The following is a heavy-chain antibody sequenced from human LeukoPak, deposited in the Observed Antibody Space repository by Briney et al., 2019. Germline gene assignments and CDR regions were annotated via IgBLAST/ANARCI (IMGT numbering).Heavy chain of an antibody. CDR1: GGSFSGYY. Sequence: SETLSLTCAVYGGSFSGYYWSWIRQPPGKGLEWIGEINHSGSTNYNPSRKSRVTISVDTSKNQFSLKLSSVAAADTAVYCCARGMVRLPITYKSYFVDYRGQGTLGTVSS. D-gene: IGHD3-10*01. V-gene: IGHV4-34*01. J-gene: IGHJ4*02. CDR2: INHSGST. CDR3: ARGMVRLPITYKSYFVDY.